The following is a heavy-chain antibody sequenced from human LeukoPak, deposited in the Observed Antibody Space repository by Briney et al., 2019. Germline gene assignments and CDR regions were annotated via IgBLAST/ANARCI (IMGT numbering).Heavy chain of an antibody. CDR3: ARSPVGANFFDI. V-gene: IGHV3-20*01. CDR2: INWNGGST. D-gene: IGHD1-26*01. Sequence: GGSLRLSCTASGFTFSSYWMSWVRQAPGKGLEWVSGINWNGGSTSYADSVKGRFTISRDNAKNSLYLQMNSLRAEDTALYHCARSPVGANFFDIWGQGTMVTVSS. J-gene: IGHJ3*02. CDR1: GFTFSSYW.